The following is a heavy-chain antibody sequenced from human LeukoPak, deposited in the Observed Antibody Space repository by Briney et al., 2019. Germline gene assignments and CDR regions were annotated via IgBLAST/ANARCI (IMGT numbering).Heavy chain of an antibody. CDR1: GFTFSSYW. V-gene: IGHV3-74*01. CDR2: INSDGSTT. D-gene: IGHD5-18*01. Sequence: GGSLRLSCAASGFTFSSYWMHWVRQAPGKGLVWVSRINSDGSTTNYADSVKGRFTISRDNAKNSLYLQMNSLRAEDTAVYYCARDRRYGYYFDYWGQGILVTVSS. CDR3: ARDRRYGYYFDY. J-gene: IGHJ4*02.